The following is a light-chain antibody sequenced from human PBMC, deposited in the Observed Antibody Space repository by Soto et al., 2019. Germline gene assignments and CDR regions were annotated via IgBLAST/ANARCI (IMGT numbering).Light chain of an antibody. CDR3: SSYAGSNNWV. CDR2: EVS. CDR1: SSDVGGYNY. J-gene: IGLJ3*02. Sequence: QSALTQPPSASGSPGQSVTISCTGTSSDVGGYNYVSWYQQHPGKAPKLMIYEVSKRPSGVPDRFSGSKSGNTASLTVSGRKAEAEADYYCSSYAGSNNWVFGGGTKLTVL. V-gene: IGLV2-8*01.